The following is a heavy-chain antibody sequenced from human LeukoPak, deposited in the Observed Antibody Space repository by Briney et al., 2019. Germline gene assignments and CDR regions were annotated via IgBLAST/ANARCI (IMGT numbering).Heavy chain of an antibody. CDR3: ARGFNYFDS. V-gene: IGHV4-38-2*02. J-gene: IGHJ4*02. Sequence: SETLSLTCTVSGYSISSGYYWGWIRQPPGKGLEWIESIYHSGSTYYNPSLKSRITISVDTSENQFSLKLSSVTAADTAVYYCARGFNYFDSWGQGTLVTVSS. CDR2: IYHSGST. CDR1: GYSISSGYY.